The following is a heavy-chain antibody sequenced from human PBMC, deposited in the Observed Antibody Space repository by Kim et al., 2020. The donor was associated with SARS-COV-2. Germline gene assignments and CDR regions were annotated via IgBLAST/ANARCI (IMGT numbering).Heavy chain of an antibody. V-gene: IGHV1-8*01. D-gene: IGHD3-9*01. J-gene: IGHJ6*02. CDR3: ARVYFDWLLFYYYYYGMDV. Sequence: ASVKVSCKASGYTFTSYDINWVRQATGQGLEWMGWMNPNSGNTGYAQKFQGRVTMTRNTSISTAYMELSSLRSEDTAVYYCARVYFDWLLFYYYYYGMDVWGQGTTVTVSS. CDR2: MNPNSGNT. CDR1: GYTFTSYD.